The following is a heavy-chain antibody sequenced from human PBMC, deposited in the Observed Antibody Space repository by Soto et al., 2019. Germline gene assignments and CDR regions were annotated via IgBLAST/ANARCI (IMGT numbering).Heavy chain of an antibody. CDR3: APTTRSAVAGYFDY. CDR1: GFTFSSYA. J-gene: IGHJ4*02. D-gene: IGHD6-19*01. Sequence: GESLKISCAASGFTFSSYAMSWVRQAPGKGLEWVSAISGSGGSTYYADSVKGRFTISRDNSKNTLYLQMNSLRAEDTAVYYCAPTTRSAVAGYFDYWGQGALVTSPQ. V-gene: IGHV3-23*01. CDR2: ISGSGGST.